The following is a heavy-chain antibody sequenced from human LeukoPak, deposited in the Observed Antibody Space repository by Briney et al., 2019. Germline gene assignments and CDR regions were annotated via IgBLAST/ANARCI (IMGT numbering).Heavy chain of an antibody. D-gene: IGHD1-26*01. J-gene: IGHJ4*02. CDR1: GFTFSSYA. CDR3: VRDLESGSYWGYYFDY. CDR2: ISYDGSNK. V-gene: IGHV3-30*04. Sequence: GGSLRLSCAASGFTFSSYAMHWVRQAPGKGLEWVAVISYDGSNKYYADSVKGRFTISRDNSKNTLYLQMNSLRAEDTAVYYCVRDLESGSYWGYYFDYWGQGTLVTVSS.